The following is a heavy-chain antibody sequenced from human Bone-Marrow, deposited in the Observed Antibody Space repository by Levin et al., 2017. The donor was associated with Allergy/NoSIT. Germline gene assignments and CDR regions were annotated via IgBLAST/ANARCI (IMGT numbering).Heavy chain of an antibody. Sequence: GESLKISCAASGFTVSSNYMSWVRQAPGKGLEWVSVIYSGGSTYYADSVKGRFTISRDNSKNTLYLQMNSLRAEDTAVYYCARDLRWFGELSTPASSIWGQGTLVTVSS. CDR3: ARDLRWFGELSTPASSI. CDR1: GFTVSSNY. J-gene: IGHJ4*02. D-gene: IGHD3-10*01. CDR2: IYSGGST. V-gene: IGHV3-66*01.